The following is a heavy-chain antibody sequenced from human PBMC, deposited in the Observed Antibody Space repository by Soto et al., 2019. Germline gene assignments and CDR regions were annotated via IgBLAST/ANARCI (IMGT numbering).Heavy chain of an antibody. D-gene: IGHD2-8*01. J-gene: IGHJ6*02. V-gene: IGHV1-18*01. CDR2: ISAYNGNT. CDR1: GYTFTSYG. Sequence: QVQLVQSGAEVKKPGASVKVSCKASGYTFTSYGISWVRQAPGQGLEWMGWISAYNGNTNYAQKFQGRVTMTTDTSTRTDYMGLRSLRADDTGAYFSARGGKYGENGVCSCYSMDVWGQGPTVTVSS. CDR3: ARGGKYGENGVCSCYSMDV.